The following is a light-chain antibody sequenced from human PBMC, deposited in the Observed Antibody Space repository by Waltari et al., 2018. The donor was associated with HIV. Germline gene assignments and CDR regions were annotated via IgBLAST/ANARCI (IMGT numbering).Light chain of an antibody. V-gene: IGLV1-44*01. CDR1: NAHVASNT. CDR3: AAWADSLNGPV. CDR2: NNN. Sequence: QSVLIQPPSASGTPGQRVSISRSGSNAHVASNTVHWYQYIPGTAPKLPIYNNNQRPSGVPDRFSGSKSGTSASLAISGLQSEDEADYFCAAWADSLNGPVFGGGTKLTVL. J-gene: IGLJ3*02.